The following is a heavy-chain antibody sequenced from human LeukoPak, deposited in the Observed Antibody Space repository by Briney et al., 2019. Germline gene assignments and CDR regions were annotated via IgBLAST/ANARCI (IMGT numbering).Heavy chain of an antibody. D-gene: IGHD3-9*01. V-gene: IGHV3-11*06. J-gene: IGHJ3*02. CDR3: ARDHYDILTGYGINALDI. CDR1: GFTFSDYY. CDR2: ISSSSSYI. Sequence: GGSLRLSCAASGFTFSDYYMSWIRQAPGKGLEWVSSISSSSSYIYYADSVKGRFTISRDNAKNSLYLQMNSLRAEDTAVYYCARDHYDILTGYGINALDIWGQGTMVTVSS.